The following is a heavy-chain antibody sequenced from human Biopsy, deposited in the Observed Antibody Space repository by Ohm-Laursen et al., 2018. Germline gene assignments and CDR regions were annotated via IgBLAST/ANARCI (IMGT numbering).Heavy chain of an antibody. CDR1: GYTFTGQY. CDR2: INPHSGTT. V-gene: IGHV1-2*02. D-gene: IGHD2-15*01. Sequence: VASVKVSCKASGYTFTGQYLHWVRQVPGQGLEWMGWINPHSGTTKFAQDFQGRVTMTRDTSITTAYMELRRLRSDDTAVYYCAKGQDLRGGAEYFRHWGQGALVTVSS. CDR3: AKGQDLRGGAEYFRH. J-gene: IGHJ1*01.